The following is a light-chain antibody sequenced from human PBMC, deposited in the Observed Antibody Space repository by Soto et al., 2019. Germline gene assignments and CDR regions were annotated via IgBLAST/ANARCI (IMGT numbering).Light chain of an antibody. CDR2: EVS. CDR3: LSYRASSARDV. CDR1: SSDVGGYNY. V-gene: IGLV2-14*01. J-gene: IGLJ1*01. Sequence: QSALTQPASVSGSPGQSITISCTGTSSDVGGYNYVSWYQQHPGKVPKFLIYEVSNRPSGVSNRFSGSKSGNTASLTISGLQAEDEADYYCLSYRASSARDVFGTGTKLTVL.